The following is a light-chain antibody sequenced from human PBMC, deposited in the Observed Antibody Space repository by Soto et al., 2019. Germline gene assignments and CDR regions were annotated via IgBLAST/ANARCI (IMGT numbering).Light chain of an antibody. J-gene: IGKJ2*01. CDR2: DAS. Sequence: DIQMTQSPSTLSASVGDRVIITCRARQSIVNWLAWYQQKPGKAPKLLISDASKLESGVPPRFSGVGSGTDFTLTISSLQPDDSATYYCQQYNLDPYTFGQGTKLEIK. V-gene: IGKV1-5*01. CDR1: QSIVNW. CDR3: QQYNLDPYT.